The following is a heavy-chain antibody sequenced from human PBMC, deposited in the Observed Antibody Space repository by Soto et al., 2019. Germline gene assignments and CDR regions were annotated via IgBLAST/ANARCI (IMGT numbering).Heavy chain of an antibody. D-gene: IGHD4-17*01. CDR1: GYTFTGYY. V-gene: IGHV1-2*04. Sequence: GASVKVSCKASGYTFTGYYMHWVRQAPGQGLEWMGWINPNSGGTNYAQKFQGWVTMTRDTSMSTAYMELSSLRSEDTAVYYCAIGIKYGGYSRLFDPWGQGTLVTVSS. CDR3: AIGIKYGGYSRLFDP. J-gene: IGHJ5*02. CDR2: INPNSGGT.